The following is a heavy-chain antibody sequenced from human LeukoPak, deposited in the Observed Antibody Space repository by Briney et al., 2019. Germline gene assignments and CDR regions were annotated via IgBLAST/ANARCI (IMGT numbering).Heavy chain of an antibody. CDR3: AKSYNWNYASWFDP. CDR2: ISGSGGST. J-gene: IGHJ5*02. V-gene: IGHV3-23*01. D-gene: IGHD1-7*01. CDR1: GFTFSSYA. Sequence: GGSLRLSCAASGFTFSSYAMSWVRQAPGKGLEWVSAISGSGGSTYYADSVKGRFTISRDNSKNTLYLQMNSLRAEDMAVYYCAKSYNWNYASWFDPWGQGTLVTVSS.